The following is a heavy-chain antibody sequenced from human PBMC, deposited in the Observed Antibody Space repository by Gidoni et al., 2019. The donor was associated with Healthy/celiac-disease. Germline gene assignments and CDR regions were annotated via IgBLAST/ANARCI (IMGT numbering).Heavy chain of an antibody. V-gene: IGHV4-39*01. J-gene: IGHJ4*02. CDR1: VGYISSRSDS. CDR3: AGMIVVVIDLDGFDY. CDR2: IYYSGST. Sequence: QLQLPESGPGLVKPSATLSLTCTVSVGYISSRSDSWGWFRQPPGKGLEWIGSIYYSGSTYYNPSLKSRVPKSVDTSKNQFSLTLSSVTAADTAVYYCAGMIVVVIDLDGFDYWGQGTLVTVSS. D-gene: IGHD3-22*01.